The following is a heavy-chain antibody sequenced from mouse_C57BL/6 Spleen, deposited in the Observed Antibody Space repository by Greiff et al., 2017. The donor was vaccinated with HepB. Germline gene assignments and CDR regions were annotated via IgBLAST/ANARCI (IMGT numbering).Heavy chain of an antibody. Sequence: VQLQQSGAELARPGASVKMSCKASGYTFTSYTMHWVKQRPGQGLEWIGYINPSSGYTKYNQKFKDKATLTADKYSSTAYMQLSSLTSEDYAVYDCARDYGSSYRDYWGQGTTLTVSS. V-gene: IGHV1-4*01. CDR1: GYTFTSYT. CDR3: ARDYGSSYRDY. J-gene: IGHJ2*01. D-gene: IGHD1-1*01. CDR2: INPSSGYT.